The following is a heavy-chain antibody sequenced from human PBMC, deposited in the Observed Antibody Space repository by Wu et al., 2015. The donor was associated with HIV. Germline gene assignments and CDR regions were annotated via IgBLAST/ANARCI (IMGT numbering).Heavy chain of an antibody. CDR3: ARDGHLLWFGANAFDI. V-gene: IGHV1-69*13. CDR1: GGTFSSYA. Sequence: QVQLVQSGAEVKKPGSSVKVSCKASGGTFSSYAISWVRQAPGQGLEWMGRIIPIFGTANYAQKFQGRVTITADESTSTAYMELSSLRSEDTAVYYCARDGHLLWFGANAFDIWGQGTMVTVSS. J-gene: IGHJ3*02. D-gene: IGHD3-10*01. CDR2: IIPIFGTA.